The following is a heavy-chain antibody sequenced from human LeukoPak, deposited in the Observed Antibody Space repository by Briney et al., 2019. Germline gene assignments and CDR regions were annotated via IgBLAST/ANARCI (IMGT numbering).Heavy chain of an antibody. CDR1: GGTFSSYA. CDR2: IIPILGIA. V-gene: IGHV1-69*04. J-gene: IGHJ4*02. D-gene: IGHD3-10*01. CDR3: ARDLSVGAGSYQDY. Sequence: SVKVSCKASGGTFSSYAISWVRQAPGQGLEWMGRIIPILGIANYAQKFEGRVTITADKSTSTAYMELRSLRSDDTAVFYCARDLSVGAGSYQDYWGQGTLVTVSS.